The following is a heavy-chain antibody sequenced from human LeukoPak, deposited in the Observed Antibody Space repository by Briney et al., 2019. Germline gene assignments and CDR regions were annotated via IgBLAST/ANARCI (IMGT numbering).Heavy chain of an antibody. Sequence: PSETLSLTCTVSGYSISSGYYWGWIRQPPGKGLEWIESIHHSGGTYYNPSLKSRVTITVDTSKNQFSLKLSSVTAADTAVYYCARERAYCSAGSCNWFDPWGQGTLVTVSS. CDR1: GYSISSGYY. CDR2: IHHSGGT. D-gene: IGHD2-15*01. J-gene: IGHJ5*02. CDR3: ARERAYCSAGSCNWFDP. V-gene: IGHV4-38-2*02.